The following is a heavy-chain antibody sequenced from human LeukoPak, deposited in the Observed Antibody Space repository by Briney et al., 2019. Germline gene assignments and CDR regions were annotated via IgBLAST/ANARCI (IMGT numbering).Heavy chain of an antibody. CDR1: GGAFSNYF. CDR3: ARGQYCSTTTCYSARRYFDF. Sequence: PSETLSLTCAVSGGAFSNYFWTWIRQPPGKGLEWIAEINDSGSTNSNSSLRSRVAISLDTSKNQFSLRLTSVTAADTAVYYCARGQYCSTTTCYSARRYFDFWGQGTLVTVSS. J-gene: IGHJ4*02. V-gene: IGHV4-34*01. CDR2: INDSGST. D-gene: IGHD2-2*01.